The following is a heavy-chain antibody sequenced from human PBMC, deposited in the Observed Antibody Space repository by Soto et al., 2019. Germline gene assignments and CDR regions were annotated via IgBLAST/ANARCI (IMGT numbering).Heavy chain of an antibody. CDR1: GFTFSSYA. V-gene: IGHV3-30-3*01. Sequence: LRLSCAASGFTFSSYAMHWVRQAPGKGLEWVAVISYDGSNKYYADSVKGRFTISRDNSKNTLYLQMNSLRAEDTAVYYSYYYGMDVWGQGTTVTVSS. CDR2: ISYDGSNK. CDR3: YYYGMDV. J-gene: IGHJ6*02.